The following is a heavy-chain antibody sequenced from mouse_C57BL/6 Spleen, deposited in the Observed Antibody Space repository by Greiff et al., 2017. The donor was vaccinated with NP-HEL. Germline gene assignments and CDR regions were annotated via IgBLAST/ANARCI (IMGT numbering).Heavy chain of an antibody. Sequence: ELLLQQSGAELVKPGASVKLSCTASGFNIKDYYMHWVKQRTEQGLEWIGRIDPEDGETKYAPKFQGKVTITADTSSNTAYLQLSSLTSEDTAIYYCAHDYDVSWFAYWGQGTLVTVSA. CDR2: IDPEDGET. V-gene: IGHV14-2*01. CDR1: GFNIKDYY. D-gene: IGHD2-4*01. CDR3: AHDYDVSWFAY. J-gene: IGHJ3*01.